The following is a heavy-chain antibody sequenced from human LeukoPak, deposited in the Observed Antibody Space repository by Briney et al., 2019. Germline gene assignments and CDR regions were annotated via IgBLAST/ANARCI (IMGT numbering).Heavy chain of an antibody. CDR2: INPNSGGT. J-gene: IGHJ4*02. Sequence: ASVKVSCKASGYTFTGYYMHWVRQAPGQGLEWMGWINPNSGGTNYAQKFQGRVTMTRDTSISTAYMELSRLRSDDTAVYYCARAQGVLAVAGYIDYWGQGTLVTVSS. V-gene: IGHV1-2*02. CDR1: GYTFTGYY. CDR3: ARAQGVLAVAGYIDY. D-gene: IGHD6-19*01.